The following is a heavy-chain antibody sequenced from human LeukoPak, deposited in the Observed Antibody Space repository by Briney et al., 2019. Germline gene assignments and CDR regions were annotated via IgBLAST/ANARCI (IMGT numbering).Heavy chain of an antibody. J-gene: IGHJ3*02. CDR3: ARDANYYGSGSYSDCGAFDI. CDR1: GFTFSSYS. D-gene: IGHD3-10*01. Sequence: PGGSLRLSCAASGFTFSSYSMNWVRQAPGKGLEWVSYISSSSSTIYYADSVKGRFTISRDNAKNSLYLQMNSLRAEDTAVYYCARDANYYGSGSYSDCGAFDIWGQGTMVTVSS. CDR2: ISSSSSTI. V-gene: IGHV3-48*01.